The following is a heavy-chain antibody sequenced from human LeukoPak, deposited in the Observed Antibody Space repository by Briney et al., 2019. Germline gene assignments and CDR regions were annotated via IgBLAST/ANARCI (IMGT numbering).Heavy chain of an antibody. Sequence: GGSLRLSCAASGFTVSSNNMNWVRQAPGKGLEWVTVIYSGGSTYYADSVKGRFTISRDNSENTLYVQMNSLRAEDTAVYYCARDHKYQRCPPYYYYGMDVWGHGTTVTVSS. CDR1: GFTVSSNN. CDR2: IYSGGST. V-gene: IGHV3-66*01. J-gene: IGHJ6*02. D-gene: IGHD2-2*01. CDR3: ARDHKYQRCPPYYYYGMDV.